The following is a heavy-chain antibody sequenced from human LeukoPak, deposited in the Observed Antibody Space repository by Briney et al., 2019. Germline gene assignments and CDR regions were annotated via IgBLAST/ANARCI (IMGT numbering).Heavy chain of an antibody. V-gene: IGHV3-21*01. CDR3: AGGYSSGWFNEGDY. D-gene: IGHD6-19*01. CDR2: ISSGSSYI. J-gene: IGHJ4*02. CDR1: GFTFSTYS. Sequence: PGGSLRLSCAASGFTFSTYSMNWVRQAPGKGLEWVSSISSGSSYIYYADSVKGRFTIPRDNAKNSLYLQMNSLRAEDTAVYYCAGGYSSGWFNEGDYWGQGTLVTVSS.